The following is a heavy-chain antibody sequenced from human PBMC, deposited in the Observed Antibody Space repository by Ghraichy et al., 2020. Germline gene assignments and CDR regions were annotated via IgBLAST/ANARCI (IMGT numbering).Heavy chain of an antibody. V-gene: IGHV4-4*09. CDR3: ARHGGILATTYNWFDP. Sequence: SETLSLTCTVSGGSISSYYWSWIRQPPGKGLEWIGYIYTSGSTNYNPSLKSRVTISVDTSKNQFSLKLSSVAAADTAVYYCARHGGILATTYNWFDPWGQGTLVTVSS. CDR2: IYTSGST. D-gene: IGHD1-14*01. J-gene: IGHJ5*02. CDR1: GGSISSYY.